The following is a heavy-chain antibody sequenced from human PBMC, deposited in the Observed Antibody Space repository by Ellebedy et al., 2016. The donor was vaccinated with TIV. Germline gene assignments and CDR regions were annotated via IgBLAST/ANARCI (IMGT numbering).Heavy chain of an antibody. CDR3: ARVPGTGYFYFDH. J-gene: IGHJ4*02. V-gene: IGHV4-31*03. D-gene: IGHD3/OR15-3a*01. CDR1: GASIGSGGYY. CDR2: AYYVGNT. Sequence: LRLXXTVSGASIGSGGYYWSWIRQFPGRDLEWIGYAYYVGNTYYSPSLKSRLNISVDMSKNQFALTLDSVTAADTAVYYCARVPGTGYFYFDHWGQGIQVTVSP.